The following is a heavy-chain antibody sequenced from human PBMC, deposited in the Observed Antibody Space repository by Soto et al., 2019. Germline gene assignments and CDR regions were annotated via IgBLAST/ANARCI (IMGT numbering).Heavy chain of an antibody. V-gene: IGHV1-3*04. CDR1: GYTFTSYA. D-gene: IGHD3-22*01. CDR3: ARGEDNSGYDYFDN. Sequence: ASVKVSCKASGYTFTSYAIHWVRQAPGQRLEWMGWIDTGNGKTDYSQNFQGRVTITRDTSATTAFMELSSLRSDDTAVYYCARGEDNSGYDYFDNWGQGALVTVSS. CDR2: IDTGNGKT. J-gene: IGHJ4*02.